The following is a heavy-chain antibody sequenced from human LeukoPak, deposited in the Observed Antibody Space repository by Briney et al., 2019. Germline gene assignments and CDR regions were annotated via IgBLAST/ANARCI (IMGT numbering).Heavy chain of an antibody. J-gene: IGHJ3*02. CDR2: ISYDGSNK. V-gene: IGHV3-30-3*01. CDR1: GFTFSSYA. CDR3: AREGYYDSSGYGRPDAFDI. D-gene: IGHD3-22*01. Sequence: PGGSLRLSCAASGFTFSSYAMPWVRQAPGKGLEWVAVISYDGSNKYYADSVKGRFTISRDNSKNTLYLQMNSLRAEDTAVYYCAREGYYDSSGYGRPDAFDIWGQGTMVTVSS.